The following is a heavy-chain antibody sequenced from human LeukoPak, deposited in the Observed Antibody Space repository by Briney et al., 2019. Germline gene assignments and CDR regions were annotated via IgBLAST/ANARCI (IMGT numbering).Heavy chain of an antibody. D-gene: IGHD3-22*01. Sequence: PSETLSLTCAVSGGSISSSSYYWGWIRQPPGKGLERIGSIYYSGSTYYNPSLKSRVTISVDTSKNQFSLKLSSVTAADTAVYYCARDGDMIVVEHYFDYWGQGTLVTVSS. J-gene: IGHJ4*02. V-gene: IGHV4-39*07. CDR1: GGSISSSSYY. CDR2: IYYSGST. CDR3: ARDGDMIVVEHYFDY.